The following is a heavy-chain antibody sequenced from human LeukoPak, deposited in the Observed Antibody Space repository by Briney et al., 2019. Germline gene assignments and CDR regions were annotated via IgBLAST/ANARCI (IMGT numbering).Heavy chain of an antibody. Sequence: ASVKVSCEVSGYTLTELSMHWVRQAPGKGLEWMGGFDPEDGETIYAQKFQGRVTMAEDTSTDTAYMELSSLRSEDTAVYYCATVVTAIYNWFDPWGQGTLVTVSS. D-gene: IGHD2-21*02. CDR2: FDPEDGET. CDR3: ATVVTAIYNWFDP. CDR1: GYTLTELS. J-gene: IGHJ5*02. V-gene: IGHV1-24*01.